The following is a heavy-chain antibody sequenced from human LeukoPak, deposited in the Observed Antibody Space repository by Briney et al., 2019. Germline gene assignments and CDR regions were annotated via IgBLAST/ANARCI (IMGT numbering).Heavy chain of an antibody. D-gene: IGHD6-19*01. V-gene: IGHV4-59*01. CDR3: AASAVAGTSS. J-gene: IGHJ5*02. Sequence: SETLSLTCTVSGGSISSYYWSWIRQPPGKGLEWIGYIYYSGSTNYNPSLKSRVTISVDTSKNQFSLKLSSVTAADTAVYYCAASAVAGTSSWGQGTLVTVSS. CDR1: GGSISSYY. CDR2: IYYSGST.